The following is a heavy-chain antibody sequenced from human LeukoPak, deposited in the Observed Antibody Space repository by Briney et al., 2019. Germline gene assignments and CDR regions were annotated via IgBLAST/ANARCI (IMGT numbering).Heavy chain of an antibody. Sequence: GGSLRLSCAASGITFSDYWMHWVRQVPGKGLVWVSHINHDGSRTSYADSVKGRFTVTRDNAKNTLYLQMNSLRAEDTAVHFCARPPYFDFWSGFYSDHYYYMEVWGKGTSVTVSS. CDR2: INHDGSRT. CDR1: GITFSDYW. CDR3: ARPPYFDFWSGFYSDHYYYMEV. V-gene: IGHV3-74*01. J-gene: IGHJ6*03. D-gene: IGHD3-3*01.